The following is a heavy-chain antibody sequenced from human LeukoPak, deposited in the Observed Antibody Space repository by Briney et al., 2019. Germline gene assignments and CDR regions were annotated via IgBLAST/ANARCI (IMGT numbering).Heavy chain of an antibody. CDR2: IYHSGST. V-gene: IGHV4-30-2*01. J-gene: IGHJ3*02. CDR3: ARHLAWQQLVRDAFDI. CDR1: GGSISSGGYS. Sequence: PSQTLSLTCAVSGGSISSGGYSWSWIRQPPGRGLEWIGYIYHSGSTYYNPSLKSRVTISVDTSKNQFSLKLSSVTAADTAVYYCARHLAWQQLVRDAFDIWGQGTMVTVSS. D-gene: IGHD6-13*01.